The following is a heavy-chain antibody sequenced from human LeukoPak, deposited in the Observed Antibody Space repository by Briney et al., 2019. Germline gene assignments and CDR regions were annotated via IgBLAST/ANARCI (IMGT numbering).Heavy chain of an antibody. Sequence: SQTLSLTCTVSGGSISSGGYYWSWIRQHPGKGLEWIGYIYYSGSTYYNPSLKSRVTISVDTSKNQSSLKLSSVTAADTAVYYCARDYPDGGGGRYFDWLPVFWGPGTLVTVSS. CDR3: ARDYPDGGGGRYFDWLPVF. J-gene: IGHJ4*02. V-gene: IGHV4-31*03. D-gene: IGHD3-9*01. CDR2: IYYSGST. CDR1: GGSISSGGYY.